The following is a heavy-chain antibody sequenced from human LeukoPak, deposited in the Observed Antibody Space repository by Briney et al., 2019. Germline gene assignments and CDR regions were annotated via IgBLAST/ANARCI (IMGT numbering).Heavy chain of an antibody. Sequence: GGSLRLSCAASGFTFRNYWMGWVRQAPGKGLEWVANTKPDESAEYYADSVRGRFTTSRDNAKNSLYLQMNSLRAEDTAVYYCASGLPAAEFDYWGQGTLVTVSS. CDR3: ASGLPAAEFDY. CDR2: TKPDESAE. J-gene: IGHJ4*02. D-gene: IGHD2-2*01. CDR1: GFTFRNYW. V-gene: IGHV3-7*01.